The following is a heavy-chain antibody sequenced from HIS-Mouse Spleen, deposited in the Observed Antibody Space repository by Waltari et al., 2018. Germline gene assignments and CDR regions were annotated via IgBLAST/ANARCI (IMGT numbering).Heavy chain of an antibody. CDR3: AKDGRSLNY. Sequence: EVQLVESGGGLVQPGRSLRLSCAASGFTFDDYAMHWVRRAPGKSMEWVSGISWSSGSIGYADSVKGRFTIARDNAKNSLYLQMNSLRAEDTALYYCAKDGRSLNYWGQGTLVTVSS. J-gene: IGHJ4*02. CDR1: GFTFDDYA. V-gene: IGHV3-9*01. CDR2: ISWSSGSI.